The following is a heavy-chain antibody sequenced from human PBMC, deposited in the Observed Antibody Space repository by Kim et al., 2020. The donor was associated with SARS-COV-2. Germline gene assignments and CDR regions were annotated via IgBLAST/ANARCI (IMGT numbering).Heavy chain of an antibody. V-gene: IGHV7-4-1*02. Sequence: ASVKVSCKASGYTFTSYAMNWVRQAPGQGLEWMGWINTNTGNPTYAQGFTGRFVFSLDTSVSTAYLQISSLKAEDTAVYYCARVGGTVLLWFGEPPGWFDPWGQGTLVTVSS. CDR1: GYTFTSYA. D-gene: IGHD3-10*01. J-gene: IGHJ5*02. CDR2: INTNTGNP. CDR3: ARVGGTVLLWFGEPPGWFDP.